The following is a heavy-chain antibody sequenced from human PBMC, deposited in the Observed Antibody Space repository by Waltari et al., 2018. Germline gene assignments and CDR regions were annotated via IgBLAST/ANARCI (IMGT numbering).Heavy chain of an antibody. J-gene: IGHJ4*02. V-gene: IGHV3-23*04. CDR1: GITFSTYA. CDR3: AKIGVLTANFDY. CDR2: IDKSGRNT. D-gene: IGHD2-21*02. Sequence: DVQLVDSGGGLVQPGGSLRLSCAASGITFSTYAMGWVRQAPGKGLEWVASIDKSGRNTVYADSVKGRFTISRDNAKHTLFLQMSSLRAEDTAVYYCAKIGVLTANFDYWGQGALVTVSS.